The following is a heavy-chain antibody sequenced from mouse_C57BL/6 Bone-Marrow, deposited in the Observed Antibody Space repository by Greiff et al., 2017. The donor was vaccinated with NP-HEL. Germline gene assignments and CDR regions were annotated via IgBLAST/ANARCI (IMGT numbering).Heavy chain of an antibody. Sequence: EVQVVESVAELVRPGASVKLSCTASGFNITNTYMHWVKQRPEQGLEWIGRIDPANGNTKYDPKFQGKATITADTSSNTAYLQLSSLTSEDTAIYSCARSYWYYGSNHWYFGVWGTGTTVTVSS. CDR2: IDPANGNT. CDR1: GFNITNTY. V-gene: IGHV14-3*01. D-gene: IGHD1-1*01. J-gene: IGHJ1*03. CDR3: ARSYWYYGSNHWYFGV.